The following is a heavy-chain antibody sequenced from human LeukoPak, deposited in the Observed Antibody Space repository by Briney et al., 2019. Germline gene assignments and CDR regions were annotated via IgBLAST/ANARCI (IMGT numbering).Heavy chain of an antibody. D-gene: IGHD3-10*01. J-gene: IGHJ4*02. CDR1: GFTFGDYT. Sequence: GGSLRLSCTASGFTFGDYTMSWVRQAPGKGLVWVSYISSSSTTMYYADSVRGRFTISKDNAKNSLYLQMHSLTDEDTAVYFCARDLVGSGSYHAFDYWGQGTLVTVSS. V-gene: IGHV3-48*02. CDR2: ISSSSTTM. CDR3: ARDLVGSGSYHAFDY.